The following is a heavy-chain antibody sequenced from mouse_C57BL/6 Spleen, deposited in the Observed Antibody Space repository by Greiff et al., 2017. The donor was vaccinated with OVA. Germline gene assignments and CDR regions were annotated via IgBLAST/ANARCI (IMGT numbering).Heavy chain of an antibody. J-gene: IGHJ3*01. CDR2: ISSGGDYI. Sequence: EVQLVESGEGLVKPGGSLKLSCAASGFTFSSYAMSWVRQTPETRLEWVAYISSGGDYIYYADTVKGRFTISRDNARNTLYLQMSSLKSEDTAMYYCTRVTTVAPFAYWGQGTLVTVSA. CDR1: GFTFSSYA. CDR3: TRVTTVAPFAY. V-gene: IGHV5-9-1*02. D-gene: IGHD1-1*01.